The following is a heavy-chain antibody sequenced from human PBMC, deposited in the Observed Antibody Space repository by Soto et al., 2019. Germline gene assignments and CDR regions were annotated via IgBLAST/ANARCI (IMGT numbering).Heavy chain of an antibody. D-gene: IGHD3-22*01. V-gene: IGHV3-73*01. CDR3: TKVRADCYASSGPNY. CDR1: GFTFSGSA. J-gene: IGHJ4*02. CDR2: IRSKANSYAT. Sequence: GGSLRLSCAASGFTFSGSAMHWVRQASGKGLEWVGRIRSKANSYATAYAASVKGRFTISRDDSKNTAYLQMNSLKTEDTAVYYCTKVRADCYASSGPNYWGQGTLVTVS.